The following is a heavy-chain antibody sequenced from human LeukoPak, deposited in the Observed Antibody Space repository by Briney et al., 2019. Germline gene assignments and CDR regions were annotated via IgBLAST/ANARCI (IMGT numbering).Heavy chain of an antibody. D-gene: IGHD6-25*01. CDR2: INPNSGDT. J-gene: IGHJ4*02. V-gene: IGHV1-2*02. CDR3: AKSGQYSSACFTGSFDY. CDR1: GYTFTSYG. Sequence: ASVKVSLKASGYTFTSYGISWVRQAPGQGLQWVGWINPNSGDTHYAQMFQGRVTMTRDTSINTAYMELRRVRSDDTAVYYCAKSGQYSSACFTGSFDYWGQGTLVTVSS.